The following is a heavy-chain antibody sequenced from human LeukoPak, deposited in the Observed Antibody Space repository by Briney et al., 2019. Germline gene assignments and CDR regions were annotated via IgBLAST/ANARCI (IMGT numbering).Heavy chain of an antibody. CDR3: ASEYKPGIAVAGRFDP. CDR1: GGSISSGSYY. V-gene: IGHV4-61*02. Sequence: SQTLSLTCTVSGGSISSGSYYWSWIRQPAGKGLEWLGRIYTSGSTNYNPSLKSRVTISVDTSKNQFSLKLSSVTAADTAVYYCASEYKPGIAVAGRFDPWGQGTLVTVSS. CDR2: IYTSGST. D-gene: IGHD6-19*01. J-gene: IGHJ5*02.